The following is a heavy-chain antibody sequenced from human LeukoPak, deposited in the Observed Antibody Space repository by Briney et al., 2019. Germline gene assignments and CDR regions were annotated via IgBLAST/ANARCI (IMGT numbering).Heavy chain of an antibody. V-gene: IGHV3-21*01. CDR3: ARDRVGAMIPFDP. CDR1: GFTFSSYS. D-gene: IGHD1-26*01. CDR2: ISSSSYI. J-gene: IGHJ5*02. Sequence: KTGGSLRLSCAASGFTFSSYSMNWVRQAPGKGLEWVSSISSSSYIYYADSVKGRFTISRDNAKNSLYLQMNSLRAEDTAVYYCARDRVGAMIPFDPWGQGTLVTVSS.